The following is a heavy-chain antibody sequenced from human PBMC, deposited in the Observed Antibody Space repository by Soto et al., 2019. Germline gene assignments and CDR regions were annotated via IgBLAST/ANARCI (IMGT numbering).Heavy chain of an antibody. CDR2: IGSNSNSI. Sequence: EVQLEESGGGLVQPGGSLRLSCAASGFIFTTYSMNWVRQAPGKGLEWISYIGSNSNSIYYADSVKGRFTISRDSVKNSLYLQMNSLRDEDTAVYYCARGSGAFDNWGQGTMVTVSS. J-gene: IGHJ3*02. CDR3: ARGSGAFDN. D-gene: IGHD3-10*01. V-gene: IGHV3-48*02. CDR1: GFIFTTYS.